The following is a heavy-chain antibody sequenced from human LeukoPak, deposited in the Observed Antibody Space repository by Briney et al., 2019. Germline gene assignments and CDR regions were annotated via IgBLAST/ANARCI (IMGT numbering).Heavy chain of an antibody. Sequence: GGSLRLSCAASGFTFSNYWMSWVRQAPGKGLEWVANIKQDGSEKYYVDSVKGRFTISRDNAKNSLYLQMNSLRAEDTAVYYCARSDTGLEWGRNWFDPWGQGTLVTVSS. CDR1: GFTFSNYW. CDR2: IKQDGSEK. J-gene: IGHJ5*02. V-gene: IGHV3-7*01. CDR3: ARSDTGLEWGRNWFDP. D-gene: IGHD3-3*01.